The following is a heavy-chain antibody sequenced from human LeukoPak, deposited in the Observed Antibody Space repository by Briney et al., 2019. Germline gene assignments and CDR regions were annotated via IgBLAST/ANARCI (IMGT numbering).Heavy chain of an antibody. CDR2: INPNSGGT. CDR3: ARDSRIVGATLFDY. D-gene: IGHD1-26*01. V-gene: IGHV1-2*02. CDR1: GYTFTGYY. Sequence: ASVKVSCKASGYTFTGYYMHWVRQVPGQGLEWMGWINPNSGGTNYAQKFQGRVTMTRDTSISTAYMELSRLRSDDTAVHYCARDSRIVGATLFDYWGQGTLVTVSS. J-gene: IGHJ4*02.